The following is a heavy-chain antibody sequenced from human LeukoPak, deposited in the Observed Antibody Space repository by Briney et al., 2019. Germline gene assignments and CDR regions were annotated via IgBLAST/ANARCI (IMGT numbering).Heavy chain of an antibody. D-gene: IGHD3-3*01. J-gene: IGHJ5*02. Sequence: GASVKVSCKASGYTFTGYYMHWVRQAPGQGLEWMGWINPNSGGTNYAQKFQGRVTMTRDTSISTAYMELSRLRSDDTAVYYCARDPMYYDFWSGYWTHNWFDPWGQGTLVTVSS. V-gene: IGHV1-2*02. CDR2: INPNSGGT. CDR1: GYTFTGYY. CDR3: ARDPMYYDFWSGYWTHNWFDP.